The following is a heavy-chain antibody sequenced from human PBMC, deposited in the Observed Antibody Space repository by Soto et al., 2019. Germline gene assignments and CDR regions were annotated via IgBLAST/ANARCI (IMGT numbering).Heavy chain of an antibody. D-gene: IGHD3-22*01. J-gene: IGHJ3*02. Sequence: GGSLRLSCAASGFTFSSYWMHWVRQAPGKGLVWVSRINSDGSSTSYADSVKGRFTISRDNAKNTLYLQMNSLRAEDTAVYYCARGDPYYYDSSGSDAFDIWGQGTMVTVSS. CDR2: INSDGSST. CDR3: ARGDPYYYDSSGSDAFDI. CDR1: GFTFSSYW. V-gene: IGHV3-74*01.